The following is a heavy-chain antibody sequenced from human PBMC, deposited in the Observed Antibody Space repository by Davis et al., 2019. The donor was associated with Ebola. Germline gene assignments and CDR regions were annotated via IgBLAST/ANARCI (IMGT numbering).Heavy chain of an antibody. CDR2: ISYDGSNK. J-gene: IGHJ6*02. V-gene: IGHV3-30*03. D-gene: IGHD3-22*01. Sequence: GESLKISCAASGFTFSSYGMHWVRQAPGKGLEWVAVISYDGSNKYYADSVKGRFTISRDNSKNTLYLQMNSLRAEDTAVYYCARDRNYYDSSGYFYFIGLDVWGQGTTVTVSS. CDR1: GFTFSSYG. CDR3: ARDRNYYDSSGYFYFIGLDV.